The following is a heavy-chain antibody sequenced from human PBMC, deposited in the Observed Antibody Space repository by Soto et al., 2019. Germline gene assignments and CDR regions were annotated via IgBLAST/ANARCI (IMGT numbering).Heavy chain of an antibody. V-gene: IGHV3-21*01. D-gene: IGHD6-13*01. CDR2: ISSSSSYT. J-gene: IGHJ6*02. Sequence: EVQLVESGGGLVKPGGSLRLSCAASGFTFSSYSMNWVRQAPGKGLEWVSSISSSSSYTNYADSVKGRFTISRDNAKNSLYLQMNSLRAEDTAVYYCARDRSSWPLYNYGMDVWGQGTTVTVSS. CDR3: ARDRSSWPLYNYGMDV. CDR1: GFTFSSYS.